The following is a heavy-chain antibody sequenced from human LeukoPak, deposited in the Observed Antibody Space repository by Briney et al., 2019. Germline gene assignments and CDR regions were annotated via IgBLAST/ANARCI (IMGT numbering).Heavy chain of an antibody. V-gene: IGHV1-2*02. J-gene: IGHJ3*01. Sequence: ASVKVSCKASGYSFTGYYMHWVRQAPGQGLEWMGWINPKSGGTNYAQKFQGRVTMTRDTSISTAYMELSRLRSDDTAVYYCARDGPLYYDSSGGDLTWGHGTMVTVSS. CDR1: GYSFTGYY. D-gene: IGHD3-22*01. CDR2: INPKSGGT. CDR3: ARDGPLYYDSSGGDLT.